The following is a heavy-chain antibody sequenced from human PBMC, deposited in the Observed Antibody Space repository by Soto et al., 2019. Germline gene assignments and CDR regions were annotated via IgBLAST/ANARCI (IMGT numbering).Heavy chain of an antibody. D-gene: IGHD3-10*01. CDR1: GGTFSSYA. CDR2: IIPIFGTA. Sequence: SVKVSCKASGGTFSSYAISWVRQAPGQGLEWMGGIIPIFGTANYAQKFQGRVTITADESTSTAYMELSSLRSEDTAVYYCARFDSYWSSEHLNSWGQGTLVTVSS. J-gene: IGHJ4*02. CDR3: ARFDSYWSSEHLNS. V-gene: IGHV1-69*13.